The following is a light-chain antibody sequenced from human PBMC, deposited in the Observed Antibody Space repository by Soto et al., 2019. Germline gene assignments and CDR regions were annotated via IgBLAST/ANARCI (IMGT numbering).Light chain of an antibody. Sequence: QSALTQPPSASGSPGQSVTISCTGTSSDVGYYNYVSWYQQHPGKAPKLIIYEVNKRPSGVPDRFSGSKSGNTASLTVSGLQAEDEAEYYCTSYAVDINVVFGGGTKLTVL. CDR2: EVN. CDR1: SSDVGYYNY. CDR3: TSYAVDINVV. V-gene: IGLV2-8*01. J-gene: IGLJ2*01.